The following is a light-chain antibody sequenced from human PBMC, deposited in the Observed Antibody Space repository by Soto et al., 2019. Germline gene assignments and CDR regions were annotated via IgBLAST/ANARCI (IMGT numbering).Light chain of an antibody. CDR2: DAS. CDR3: QQRRNWPIT. V-gene: IGKV3-11*01. CDR1: QGVSSH. J-gene: IGKJ5*01. Sequence: EIVLTQSPATLSLSPGERATLSCRASQGVSSHLAWYQHKPGQAPRLLIYDASSRATGVPARFSGSGSGTDITLTISSLESEDVAVYYCQQRRNWPITFGQGTRLEIK.